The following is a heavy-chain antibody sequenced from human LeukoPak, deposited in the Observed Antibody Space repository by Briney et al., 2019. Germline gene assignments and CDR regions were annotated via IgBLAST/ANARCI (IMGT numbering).Heavy chain of an antibody. Sequence: SETLSLTCAVYGGSFSGYYWSWIRQPPGKGLKWIGEINHSGSTNYNPSLKSRVTISVDTSKNQFSLKLSSVTAADTAVYYCARTHTPGSYYDILTGSYYYYMDVWGKGTTVTISS. D-gene: IGHD3-9*01. CDR3: ARTHTPGSYYDILTGSYYYYMDV. V-gene: IGHV4-34*01. CDR2: INHSGST. CDR1: GGSFSGYY. J-gene: IGHJ6*03.